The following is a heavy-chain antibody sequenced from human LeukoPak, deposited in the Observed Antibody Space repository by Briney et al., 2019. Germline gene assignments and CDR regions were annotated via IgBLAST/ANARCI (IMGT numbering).Heavy chain of an antibody. CDR3: ARDCGGGSCYGYYYYGMDV. Sequence: GGSLRLSCAASGFTFSSYEMNWVRQAPGKGLEWVSYISSSGSTIYYADSVKGRFTISRDNAKNPLYLQMNSLRAEDTAVYYCARDCGGGSCYGYYYYGMDVWGKGTTVTVSS. D-gene: IGHD2-15*01. J-gene: IGHJ6*04. V-gene: IGHV3-48*03. CDR2: ISSSGSTI. CDR1: GFTFSSYE.